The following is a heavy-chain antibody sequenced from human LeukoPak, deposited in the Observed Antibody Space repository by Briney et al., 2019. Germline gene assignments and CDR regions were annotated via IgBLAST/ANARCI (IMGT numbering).Heavy chain of an antibody. Sequence: ASVNVSCKSSGYTFTDFYVHWVRQAPGQGLEWMGWINPNSGGGSFAQSFQGRVTMTRDTAISTDYMDLRRLTSDDTAVYYCARGVGSSWFDPWGEGALVTVSS. J-gene: IGHJ5*02. CDR1: GYTFTDFY. CDR2: INPNSGGG. CDR3: ARGVGSSWFDP. D-gene: IGHD6-13*01. V-gene: IGHV1-2*02.